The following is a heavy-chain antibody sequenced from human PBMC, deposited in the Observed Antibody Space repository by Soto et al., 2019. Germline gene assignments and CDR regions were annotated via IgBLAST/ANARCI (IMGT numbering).Heavy chain of an antibody. CDR2: ISYDGSNK. CDR1: GFTFSSYA. V-gene: IGHV3-30-3*01. J-gene: IGHJ1*01. D-gene: IGHD3-22*01. CDR3: AAYYYDRGYFQH. Sequence: QVQLVESGGGVVQPGRSLRLSCAASGFTFSSYAMHWVRQAPGKGLEWVAVISYDGSNKYYADSVKGRFTISRGNSKNTLYLQMNSLRAEDTAVYYCAAYYYDRGYFQHWGQGTLVTVSS.